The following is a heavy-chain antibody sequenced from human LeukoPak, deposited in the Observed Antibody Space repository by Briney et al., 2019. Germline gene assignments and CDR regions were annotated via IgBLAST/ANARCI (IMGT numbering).Heavy chain of an antibody. V-gene: IGHV3-23*01. CDR2: IGGSGDRT. J-gene: IGHJ4*02. Sequence: PGGSLRLSCAASGVTFRSYAMSWVRQAPGKGLEWVSSIGGSGDRTHYGDSVKGRFTISRDNSKNTLHLQMNSLRAEDTAVYYCAKIGGFYNYWDQGTLVTVSS. CDR3: AKIGGFYNY. CDR1: GVTFRSYA. D-gene: IGHD5-24*01.